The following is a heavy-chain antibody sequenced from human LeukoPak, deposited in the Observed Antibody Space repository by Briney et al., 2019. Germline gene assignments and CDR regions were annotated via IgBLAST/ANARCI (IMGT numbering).Heavy chain of an antibody. V-gene: IGHV6-1*01. CDR3: ARVAMDSSSWYKRGVYYFDY. CDR2: TYYRSKWYN. Sequence: SQTLSLTCVISGDSVSTNSAAWNWIRQSPSRGLEWLGRTYYRSKWYNDYAVSVKSRITINPDTSKNQFSLQLNSVTPEDTAVYYCARVAMDSSSWYKRGVYYFDYWGQGTLVTVSS. CDR1: GDSVSTNSAA. D-gene: IGHD6-13*01. J-gene: IGHJ4*02.